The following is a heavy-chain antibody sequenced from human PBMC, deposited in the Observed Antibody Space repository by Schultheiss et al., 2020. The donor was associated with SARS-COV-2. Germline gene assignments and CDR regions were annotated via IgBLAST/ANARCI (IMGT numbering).Heavy chain of an antibody. D-gene: IGHD1-26*01. CDR2: IHYSGST. Sequence: GSLRLSCSVSSGSMGTYYWNWIRQSPGRGLEWIGCIHYSGSTNYNPSLKSRVTISVDTSKNQFYLSLTSVTAADTAVYYCARNVWGPKIDLWGQGALVTVAS. CDR1: SGSMGTYY. CDR3: ARNVWGPKIDL. V-gene: IGHV4-59*12. J-gene: IGHJ5*02.